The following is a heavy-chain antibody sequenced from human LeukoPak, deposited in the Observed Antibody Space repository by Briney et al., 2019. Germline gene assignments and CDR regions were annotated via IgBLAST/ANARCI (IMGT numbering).Heavy chain of an antibody. CDR2: IYYTGST. D-gene: IGHD3-10*01. CDR1: GGSISSSRYY. V-gene: IGHV4-39*07. Sequence: SETLSLTCTVSGGSISSSRYYWGWIRQPPGKGLEWVGNIYYTGSTYYNPSLKSRVTISVDTSKNQFSLKLSSVTAADTAVYYCAREMGYGSGSFDYWGQGTLVTVSS. J-gene: IGHJ4*02. CDR3: AREMGYGSGSFDY.